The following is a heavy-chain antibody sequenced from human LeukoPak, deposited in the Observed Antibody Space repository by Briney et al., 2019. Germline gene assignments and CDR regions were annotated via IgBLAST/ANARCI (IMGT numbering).Heavy chain of an antibody. CDR2: ISGSGGST. Sequence: GGSLRLSCAASGFTSSSYAMSWVRQAPGKGLEWVSAISGSGGSTYYADSVKGRFTISRDNSKNTLYLQMNGLRAEDTAVYYCAKLAPISYSSSWYESGYYYYYMDVWGKGTTVTVSS. CDR1: GFTSSSYA. J-gene: IGHJ6*03. D-gene: IGHD6-13*01. CDR3: AKLAPISYSSSWYESGYYYYYMDV. V-gene: IGHV3-23*01.